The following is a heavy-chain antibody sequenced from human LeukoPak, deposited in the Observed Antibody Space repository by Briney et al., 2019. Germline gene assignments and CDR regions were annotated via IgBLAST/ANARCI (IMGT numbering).Heavy chain of an antibody. Sequence: PGGSLRLSCAASGFTFSSYAMSWVRQAPGKGLEWVSAISGRGVSTYYADSVKGRFTISRDNSKNTLYLQMNSLRAEDTAVYYCAKDQGGYDSSGYYVGYWGRGTLVTVSS. CDR2: ISGRGVST. V-gene: IGHV3-23*01. D-gene: IGHD3-22*01. J-gene: IGHJ4*02. CDR3: AKDQGGYDSSGYYVGY. CDR1: GFTFSSYA.